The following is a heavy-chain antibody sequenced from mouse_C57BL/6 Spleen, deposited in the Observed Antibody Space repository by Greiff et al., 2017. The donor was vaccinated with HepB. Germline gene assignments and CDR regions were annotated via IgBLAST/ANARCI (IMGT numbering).Heavy chain of an antibody. CDR1: GYSITSGYY. D-gene: IGHD2-4*01. CDR3: ARDLYDYDGGYAMDY. J-gene: IGHJ4*01. CDR2: ISYDGSN. Sequence: ESGPGLVKPSQSLSLTCSVTGYSITSGYYWNWIRQFPGNKLEWMGYISYDGSNNYNPSLKNRISITRDTSKNQFFLKLNSVTTEDTATYYCARDLYDYDGGYAMDYWGQGTSVTVSS. V-gene: IGHV3-6*01.